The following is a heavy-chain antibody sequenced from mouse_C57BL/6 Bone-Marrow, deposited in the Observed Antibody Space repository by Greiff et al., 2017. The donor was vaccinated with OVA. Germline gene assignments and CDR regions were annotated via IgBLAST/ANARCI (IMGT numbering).Heavy chain of an antibody. V-gene: IGHV1-76*01. CDR2: IYPGSGNT. D-gene: IGHD1-1*01. CDR1: GYTFTDYY. Sequence: LQESGAELVRPGASVKLSCKASGYTFTDYYINWVKQRPGQGLEWIARIYPGSGNTYYNEKFKGKATLTAEKSSSTAYMQLSSLTSEDSAVYFCARDYGSSYLGVWGTGTTVTVSS. CDR3: ARDYGSSYLGV. J-gene: IGHJ1*03.